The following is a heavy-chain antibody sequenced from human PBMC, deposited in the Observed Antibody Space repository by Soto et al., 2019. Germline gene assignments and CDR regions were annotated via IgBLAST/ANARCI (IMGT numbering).Heavy chain of an antibody. CDR3: VRGPQDHKLRLVEWPYGDY. CDR1: GFIVSSNQ. J-gene: IGHJ4*02. V-gene: IGHV3-53*01. CDR2: IYSGHTT. Sequence: GSLRIPCVASGFIVSSNQMSWVRQAAGKGLEWVSVIYSGHTTYYADSVEGRFTISRDDSKNTLYLQMNSLRVEDTAVYYCVRGPQDHKLRLVEWPYGDYWGQGALVTVYS. D-gene: IGHD3-3*01.